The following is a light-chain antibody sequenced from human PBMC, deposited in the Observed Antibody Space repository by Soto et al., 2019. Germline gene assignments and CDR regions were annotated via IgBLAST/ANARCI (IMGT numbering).Light chain of an antibody. CDR1: QSVTNNY. Sequence: EVVLTQSPGTLSLSPGERATLSCRASQSVTNNYFAWYQQKPGQAPRFLIFGSSDRATGIPDRFSGSGSGTDFTLTISRLEPEDFAVYYCQQYGSSPPYTFGQGTKLEIK. CDR2: GSS. V-gene: IGKV3-20*01. J-gene: IGKJ2*01. CDR3: QQYGSSPPYT.